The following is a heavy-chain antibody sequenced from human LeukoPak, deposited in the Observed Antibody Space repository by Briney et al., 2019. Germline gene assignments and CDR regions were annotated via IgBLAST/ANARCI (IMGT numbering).Heavy chain of an antibody. CDR2: INPSGGST. J-gene: IGHJ4*02. V-gene: IGHV1-46*01. CDR3: ARATGITGTGNDY. D-gene: IGHD1-20*01. CDR1: GYTFTSYY. Sequence: ASVKVSCKASGYTFTSYYMHWVRQASGQGLEWMGIINPSGGSTSYAQKFQGRVTMTRDMSTSTVYMELSSLRSEDTAVYYCARATGITGTGNDYWGQGTLVTVSS.